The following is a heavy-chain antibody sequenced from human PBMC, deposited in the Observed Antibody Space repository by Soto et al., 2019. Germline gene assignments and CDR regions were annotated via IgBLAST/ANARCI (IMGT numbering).Heavy chain of an antibody. CDR2: ISGSGGST. J-gene: IGHJ4*02. CDR1: GFTFSRYS. Sequence: GGSLRLSCAASGFTFSRYSMSWVRQAPGKGLEWVSAISGSGGSTYYADSVKGRFTISRDNSKNTLYLQMNSLRAEDTAVYYCAKSQRIAAAGRWYYFDYWGQGTLVTVSS. CDR3: AKSQRIAAAGRWYYFDY. V-gene: IGHV3-23*01. D-gene: IGHD6-13*01.